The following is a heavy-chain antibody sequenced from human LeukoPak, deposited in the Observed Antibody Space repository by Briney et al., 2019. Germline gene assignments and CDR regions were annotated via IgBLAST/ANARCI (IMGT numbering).Heavy chain of an antibody. CDR1: GFTFSSYA. CDR3: ARDSNPYCSGGSCTAFDI. J-gene: IGHJ3*02. CDR2: MSYDGSNK. Sequence: GRSLRLSCAASGFTFSSYAMHWVRQAPGKGLEWVAVMSYDGSNKYYADSVKGRFTISRDNSKNTLYLQMNSLRAEDTAMYFCARDSNPYCSGGSCTAFDIWGQGTMVTVSS. D-gene: IGHD2-15*01. V-gene: IGHV3-30*04.